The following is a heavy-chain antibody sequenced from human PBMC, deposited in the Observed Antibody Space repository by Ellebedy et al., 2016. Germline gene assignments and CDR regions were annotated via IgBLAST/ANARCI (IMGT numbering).Heavy chain of an antibody. D-gene: IGHD4-17*01. Sequence: SETLSLTXTVSGGSISTVDSYWSWVRQPPGKGLEWIGYICYSGSTYYNPSLKSRVTISVDTSKNQFSLKLSSVTAADTAVYYCARKADYGDYHFDYWGQGTLVTVSS. CDR3: ARKADYGDYHFDY. CDR2: ICYSGST. V-gene: IGHV4-30-4*01. CDR1: GGSISTVDSY. J-gene: IGHJ4*02.